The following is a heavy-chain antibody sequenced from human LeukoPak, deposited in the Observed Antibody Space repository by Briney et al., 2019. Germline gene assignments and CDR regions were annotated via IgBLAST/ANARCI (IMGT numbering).Heavy chain of an antibody. J-gene: IGHJ2*01. V-gene: IGHV5-51*01. D-gene: IGHD4-23*01. CDR2: IYPDDSDT. Sequence: GESLKISGKLFGYPFTSYWIAWVRKIPGKGLDWMEIIYPDDSDTRYSQSFQGQVTFSLDKSTTTAYLQLTSLKASVTAMYYCARQYGNRHFDLWGRGIQVSVSS. CDR3: ARQYGNRHFDL. CDR1: GYPFTSYW.